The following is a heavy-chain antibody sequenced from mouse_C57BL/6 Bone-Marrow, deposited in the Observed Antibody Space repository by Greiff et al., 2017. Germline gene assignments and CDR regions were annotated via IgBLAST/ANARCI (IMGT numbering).Heavy chain of an antibody. V-gene: IGHV1-64*01. CDR3: AGGYYGSSYYFDD. J-gene: IGHJ2*01. CDR2: IHPNSGST. D-gene: IGHD1-1*01. CDR1: GYTFTSYW. Sequence: VQLQQPGAELVKPGASVKLSCKASGYTFTSYWMHWVKQRPGQGLEWIGMIHPNSGSTNYNEKFKSKATLTVDKSSSTAYMQLSSLTSEDSAVYYCAGGYYGSSYYFDDWGQGTTLTVSS.